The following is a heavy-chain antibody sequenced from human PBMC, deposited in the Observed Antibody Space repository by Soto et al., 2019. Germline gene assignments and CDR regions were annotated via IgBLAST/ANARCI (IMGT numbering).Heavy chain of an antibody. Sequence: PGGSLSLSSAASGFHFSSYSMNWVRQAPGKGLEWVSYISSSSSTIYYADSVKGRFTISRDNAKNSLYLQMSSLRAEDTAVYYCARGDSGFFDYWGQGTLVTVSS. CDR1: GFHFSSYS. D-gene: IGHD3-22*01. J-gene: IGHJ4*02. CDR3: ARGDSGFFDY. CDR2: ISSSSSTI. V-gene: IGHV3-48*01.